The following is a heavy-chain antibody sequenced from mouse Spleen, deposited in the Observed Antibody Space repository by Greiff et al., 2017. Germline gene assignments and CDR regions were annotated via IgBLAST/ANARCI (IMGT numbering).Heavy chain of an antibody. CDR3: TQITTVPFAY. Sequence: VQLQQPGAELVKPGASVKLSCTASGFNIKDYYMHWVKQRPEQGLEWIGRIDPEDGDTEYAPKFQGKATMTADTSSNTAYLQLSSLTSEDTAVYYCTQITTVPFAYWGQGTLVTVSA. CDR1: GFNIKDYY. J-gene: IGHJ3*01. CDR2: IDPEDGDT. D-gene: IGHD1-1*01. V-gene: IGHV14-1*01.